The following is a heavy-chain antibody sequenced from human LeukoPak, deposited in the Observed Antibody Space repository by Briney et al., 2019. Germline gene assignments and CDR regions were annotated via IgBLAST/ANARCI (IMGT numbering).Heavy chain of an antibody. CDR1: GFTFNSYG. Sequence: GVSLRLSSAASGFTFNSYGMHWVRQAPGKGREWVAVTGYDGSNTYSADSVKGGFTISRDNSKNTLYLQMNSLRAEDTAVYYCASARTGYSSSLALGYWGQGTLVTVSS. CDR3: ASARTGYSSSLALGY. CDR2: TGYDGSNT. D-gene: IGHD6-13*01. J-gene: IGHJ4*02. V-gene: IGHV3-33*01.